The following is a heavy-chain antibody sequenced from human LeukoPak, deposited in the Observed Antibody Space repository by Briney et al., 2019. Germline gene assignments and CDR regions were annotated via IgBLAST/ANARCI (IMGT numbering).Heavy chain of an antibody. J-gene: IGHJ5*02. V-gene: IGHV1-46*01. CDR2: INPSGGST. Sequence: ASVKVSCKASGYTFTTYGISWVRQAPGQGLEWMGIINPSGGSTSYAQKFQGRVTMTRDMSTSTVYMELSSLRSEDTAVYYCARGMTTVTTETFDPWGQGTLVTVSS. CDR1: GYTFTTYG. D-gene: IGHD4-17*01. CDR3: ARGMTTVTTETFDP.